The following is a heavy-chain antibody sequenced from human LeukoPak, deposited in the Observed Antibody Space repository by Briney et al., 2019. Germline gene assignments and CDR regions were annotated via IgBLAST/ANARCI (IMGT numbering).Heavy chain of an antibody. D-gene: IGHD3-3*01. CDR1: GFTFSDYY. J-gene: IGHJ4*02. CDR2: ISSSGSTI. Sequence: GSLRLSCAASGFTFSDYYMSWIRQAPGKGLEWVSYISSSGSTIYYADSVKGRFTISRDNAKNSLYLQMNSLRAEDTAVYYCATNYYDFWSGYYTEDDYWGQGTLVTVSS. V-gene: IGHV3-11*04. CDR3: ATNYYDFWSGYYTEDDY.